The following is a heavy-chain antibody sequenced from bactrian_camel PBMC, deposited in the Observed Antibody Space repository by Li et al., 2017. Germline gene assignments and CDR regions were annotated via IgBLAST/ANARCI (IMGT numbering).Heavy chain of an antibody. V-gene: IGHV3S40*01. CDR2: FYRDGDT. Sequence: DVQLVESGGGSVQPGGSLRLSCTATGFTFEDVHAAWYRQAPGRRCELVSAFYRDGDTYYSRSVKGRFTISRDNDKRRVYLQLNSLKTEDTAMYYCVRQGGRSSGCWWCFGYWGQGTQVTVS. D-gene: IGHD7*01. CDR3: VRQGGRSSGCWWCFGY. CDR1: GFTFEDVH. J-gene: IGHJ6*01.